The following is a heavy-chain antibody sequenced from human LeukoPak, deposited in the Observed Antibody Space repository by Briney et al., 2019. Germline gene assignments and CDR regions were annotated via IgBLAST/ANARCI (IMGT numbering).Heavy chain of an antibody. V-gene: IGHV4-34*01. D-gene: IGHD3-10*01. CDR2: INHSVST. J-gene: IGHJ4*02. CDR1: CGFFSGYY. Sequence: SETLSLTCAVYCGFFSGYYCSWIRQPPGKWLEWLGEINHSVSTNYNPSLKSRVTISVDTSKNQFSLKLSSVTAADTAVYYCARSFGSYYGSGSRSGFDYWGQGTLVTVSS. CDR3: ARSFGSYYGSGSRSGFDY.